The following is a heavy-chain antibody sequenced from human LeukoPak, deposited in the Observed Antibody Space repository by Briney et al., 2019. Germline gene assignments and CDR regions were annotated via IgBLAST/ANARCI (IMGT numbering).Heavy chain of an antibody. CDR2: IYTSGST. CDR3: ARTDFWSGSIDY. J-gene: IGHJ4*02. V-gene: IGHV4-61*02. D-gene: IGHD3-3*01. CDR1: GGSISSGSYY. Sequence: PSQTLSLTCTVSGGSISSGSYYWSWIRQPAGKGLEWIGRIYTSGSTNYNPSLKSRVTISVDTSKNQFSLKLSSVTAADTAVYYCARTDFWSGSIDYWGQGTLVTVSS.